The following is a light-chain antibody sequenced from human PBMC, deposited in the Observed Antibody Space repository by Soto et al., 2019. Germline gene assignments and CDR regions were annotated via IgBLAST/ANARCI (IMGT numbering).Light chain of an antibody. V-gene: IGKV1-6*02. CDR2: AAS. Sequence: AVQLTQSPSALSASVGDRVTITCRASLGIRNDLGWYQQKPGEAPRLLVYAASTLQSVVPSRFSGSGSGTEFTLTISSLQLEDFGTYYCLQDYNYPLTFGGGTRLEI. CDR1: LGIRND. J-gene: IGKJ4*01. CDR3: LQDYNYPLT.